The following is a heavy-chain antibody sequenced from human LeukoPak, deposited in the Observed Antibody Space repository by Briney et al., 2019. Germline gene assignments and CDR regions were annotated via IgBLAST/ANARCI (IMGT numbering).Heavy chain of an antibody. CDR1: GGSFSNYY. CDR2: INHSGSI. CDR3: ARDSGTTGEVKFDP. Sequence: SETLSLTCAVYGGSFSNYYWNWIRQSPGKGLEWIGRINHSGSINFNPPLKSRVTISIDTSNNQVSLRLTSVTAADTAVYYCARDSGTTGEVKFDPWGQGTLVTVSS. V-gene: IGHV4-34*01. J-gene: IGHJ5*02. D-gene: IGHD3-10*01.